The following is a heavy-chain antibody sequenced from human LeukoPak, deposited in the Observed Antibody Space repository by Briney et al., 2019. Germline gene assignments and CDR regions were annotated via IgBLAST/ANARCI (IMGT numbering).Heavy chain of an antibody. CDR2: ISYDGSNK. J-gene: IGHJ4*02. V-gene: IGHV3-30*18. D-gene: IGHD1-26*01. Sequence: GGPLRLSCAASGFTFSSYGMHWVRQAPGKGLEWVAVISYDGSNKYYADSVKGRFTISRDNSKNTLYLQMNSLRAEDTAVYYCAKDARYSGSSTFDYWGQGTLVTVSS. CDR3: AKDARYSGSSTFDY. CDR1: GFTFSSYG.